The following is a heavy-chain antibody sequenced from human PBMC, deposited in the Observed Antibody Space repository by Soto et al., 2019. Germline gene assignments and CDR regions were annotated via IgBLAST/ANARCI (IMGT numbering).Heavy chain of an antibody. CDR2: ISGGGDAT. Sequence: EVQLLDSGGGLVQPGGSLRLSCAASGFTFRGYALTWVRQAPGKGLEWVSAISGGGDATFYADSVKGRFTISRDNSKNTLYLQMNTLRAEDTAVYYCARKVSGSTGRPDLWYFDLWGRGTLVTVSS. V-gene: IGHV3-23*01. CDR1: GFTFRGYA. CDR3: ARKVSGSTGRPDLWYFDL. D-gene: IGHD3-10*01. J-gene: IGHJ2*01.